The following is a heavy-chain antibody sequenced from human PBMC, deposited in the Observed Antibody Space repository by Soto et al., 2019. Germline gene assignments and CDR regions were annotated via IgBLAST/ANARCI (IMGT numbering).Heavy chain of an antibody. V-gene: IGHV1-69*13. J-gene: IGHJ4*01. CDR1: GGTFSSYA. CDR2: IIPIFGTA. D-gene: IGHD3-10*01. Sequence: SVKVSCKASGGTFSSYAISWVRQAPGQGLEWMGGIIPIFGTANYAQKFQGRVTITADESTSTAYMELSSLRSEDTAVYYCASLLRDYYGSGSYYRGYYFDYWGQ. CDR3: ASLLRDYYGSGSYYRGYYFDY.